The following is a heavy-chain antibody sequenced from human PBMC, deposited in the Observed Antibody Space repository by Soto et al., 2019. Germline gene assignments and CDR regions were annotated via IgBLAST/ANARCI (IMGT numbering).Heavy chain of an antibody. D-gene: IGHD6-6*01. CDR3: ARMPYSSSSGEEGYYFGMDV. CDR1: GFSLSTSGMC. J-gene: IGHJ6*02. CDR2: IDWDDDK. Sequence: SGPTLVNPTQTLTLTCTFSGFSLSTSGMCVSWIRQPPGKALEWLALIDWDDDKYYSTSLKTRLTISKDTSKNQVVLTMTNMDPVDTATYYCARMPYSSSSGEEGYYFGMDVWGQGTTVTVSS. V-gene: IGHV2-70*01.